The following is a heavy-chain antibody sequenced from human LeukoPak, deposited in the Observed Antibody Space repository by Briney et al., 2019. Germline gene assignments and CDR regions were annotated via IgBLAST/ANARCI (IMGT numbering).Heavy chain of an antibody. J-gene: IGHJ5*02. CDR3: ARDLGITGTYGWFDP. CDR1: GFTVSSNY. D-gene: IGHD1-20*01. Sequence: GGSLRLSCAASGFTVSSNYMSWVRQAPGKGLEWVSVIYSGGSTYYADSVKGRFTISRDNSKNTLYLQMNSLRAEDTAVYYCARDLGITGTYGWFDPWGQGTLVTVSS. CDR2: IYSGGST. V-gene: IGHV3-53*01.